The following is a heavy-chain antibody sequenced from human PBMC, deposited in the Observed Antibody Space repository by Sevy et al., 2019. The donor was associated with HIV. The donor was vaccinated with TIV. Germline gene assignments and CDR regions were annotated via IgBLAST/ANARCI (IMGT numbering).Heavy chain of an antibody. V-gene: IGHV3-30*14. Sequence: GGSLRLSCVAPGFKFNGHGIHWVRQAPGKGLQWVAGISHDGDNKMYGDAVKGRFSISGDQSKNTAYLQMGTLTAEDTAIYYCARDFEVNNWRVVGAFDMWGLGTMVTVSS. D-gene: IGHD3-3*01. CDR2: ISHDGDNK. CDR3: ARDFEVNNWRVVGAFDM. CDR1: GFKFNGHG. J-gene: IGHJ3*02.